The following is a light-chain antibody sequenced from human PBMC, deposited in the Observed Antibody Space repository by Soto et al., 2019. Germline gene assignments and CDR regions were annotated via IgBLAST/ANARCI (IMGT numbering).Light chain of an antibody. CDR2: AAS. V-gene: IGKV1-5*01. J-gene: IGKJ1*01. CDR3: QQYNSYS. Sequence: DLQMTQSPSTLSASVGDRVTLTCRASQSISNWLAWYQQKPGKAPKLLIYAASSLQSGVPSRFSGSGSGTDFTLTISSLQPDDFATYYCQQYNSYSFGQGTKVDIK. CDR1: QSISNW.